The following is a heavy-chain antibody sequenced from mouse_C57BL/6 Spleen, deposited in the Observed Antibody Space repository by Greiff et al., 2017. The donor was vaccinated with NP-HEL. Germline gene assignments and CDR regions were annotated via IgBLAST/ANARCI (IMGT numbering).Heavy chain of an antibody. CDR3: ARGSNYYGSSPFAY. V-gene: IGHV1-72*01. CDR1: GYTFTSYW. Sequence: QVQLQQPGAELVKPGASVKLSCKASGYTFTSYWMHWVKQRPGRGLEWIGRIDPYSGGTKYNEKFKSKATLTVDKPSSTAYMQLSSLTSEDSAVYYCARGSNYYGSSPFAYWGQGTLVTVSA. D-gene: IGHD1-1*01. J-gene: IGHJ3*01. CDR2: IDPYSGGT.